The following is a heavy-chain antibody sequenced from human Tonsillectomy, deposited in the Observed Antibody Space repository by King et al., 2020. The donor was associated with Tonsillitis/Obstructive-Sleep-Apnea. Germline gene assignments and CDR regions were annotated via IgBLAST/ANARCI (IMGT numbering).Heavy chain of an antibody. CDR2: ISFDGSNK. D-gene: IGHD6-19*01. J-gene: IGHJ4*02. V-gene: IGHV3-30*04. Sequence: VQLVESGGGVVQPGWSLRLSCAASGFTFSSYAMHWVRQAPGKGLEWVALISFDGSNKYYADSVKGRFTISRDNSKNTLYLQMNSLRAEDTSVYYCAREIGSSGWYPHFDYWGQGTLVTVSS. CDR1: GFTFSSYA. CDR3: AREIGSSGWYPHFDY.